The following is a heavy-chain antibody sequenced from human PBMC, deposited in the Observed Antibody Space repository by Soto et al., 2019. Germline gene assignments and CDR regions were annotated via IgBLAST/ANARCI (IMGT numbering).Heavy chain of an antibody. D-gene: IGHD4-17*01. J-gene: IGHJ4*02. CDR2: IIPILGIA. CDR3: ARVEVDDYGDPYDY. V-gene: IGHV1-69*02. Sequence: GASVKVSCKASGGTFSSYTISWVRQAPGQGLERMGRIIPILGIANYAQKFQGRVTITADKSTSTAYMELSSLRSEDTAVYYCARVEVDDYGDPYDYWGQGTLVTVSS. CDR1: GGTFSSYT.